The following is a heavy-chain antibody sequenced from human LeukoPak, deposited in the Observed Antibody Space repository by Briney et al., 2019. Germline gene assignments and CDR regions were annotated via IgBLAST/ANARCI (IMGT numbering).Heavy chain of an antibody. J-gene: IGHJ4*02. V-gene: IGHV4-31*03. CDR3: ARGGDYDSSAYDY. CDR1: GGSISSGGYY. Sequence: SETLSLTCTVSGGSISSGGYYWSWIRQHPGKGLEWIGYIYYSGSTYYNPSLKSRVTISVDTSKNQFSLELGSVTAADTAVYYCARGGDYDSSAYDYWGQGTLVTVSS. D-gene: IGHD3-22*01. CDR2: IYYSGST.